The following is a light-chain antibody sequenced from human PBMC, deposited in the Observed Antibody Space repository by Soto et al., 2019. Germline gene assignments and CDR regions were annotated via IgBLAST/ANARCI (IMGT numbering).Light chain of an antibody. V-gene: IGLV2-14*01. Sequence: QSALSHPSSVSLSPGHSITISCTGTSTDVGGYNYVSWYQHHPGKGPKLIIYEVSNRPSGVSDRFSGSKSGNKASLIISNLEAEDESDYYCGSYTSTDTPFVFGNGTKVTVL. CDR1: STDVGGYNY. J-gene: IGLJ1*01. CDR2: EVS. CDR3: GSYTSTDTPFV.